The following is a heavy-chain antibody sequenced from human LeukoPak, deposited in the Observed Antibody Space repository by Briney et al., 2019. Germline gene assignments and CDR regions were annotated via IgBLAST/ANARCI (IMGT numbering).Heavy chain of an antibody. J-gene: IGHJ4*02. V-gene: IGHV3-33*06. Sequence: XAXXGFXXXSYGMHWVRQAPGKGLEWVAVIWYDGSNKYYADSVKGRFTISRDNSKNTLYLQMNSLRAEDTAVYYCAKVGKTNAGFDYWGQGTLVTVSS. CDR2: IWYDGSNK. CDR3: AKVGKTNAGFDY. D-gene: IGHD1-14*01. CDR1: GFXXXSYG.